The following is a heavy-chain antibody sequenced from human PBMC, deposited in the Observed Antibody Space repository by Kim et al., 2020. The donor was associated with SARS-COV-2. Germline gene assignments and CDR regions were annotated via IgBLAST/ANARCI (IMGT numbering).Heavy chain of an antibody. D-gene: IGHD6-19*01. J-gene: IGHJ6*02. CDR3: AKGGSGWTYYYYGMDV. Sequence: EFVKGRFTIARDNAKNSLYLQMNSLRAEDTALYYCAKGGSGWTYYYYGMDVWGQGTTVTVSS. V-gene: IGHV3-9*01.